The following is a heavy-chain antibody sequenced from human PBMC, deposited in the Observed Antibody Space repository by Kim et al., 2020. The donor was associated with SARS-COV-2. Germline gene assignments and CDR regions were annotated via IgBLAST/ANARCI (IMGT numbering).Heavy chain of an antibody. J-gene: IGHJ6*02. CDR3: ATYLGIGYGMDV. D-gene: IGHD7-27*01. V-gene: IGHV1-24*01. Sequence: TNAKKFQGRVTMTEDTSTDTAYMELSSLRSEDTAVYYCATYLGIGYGMDVWGQGTTVTVS.